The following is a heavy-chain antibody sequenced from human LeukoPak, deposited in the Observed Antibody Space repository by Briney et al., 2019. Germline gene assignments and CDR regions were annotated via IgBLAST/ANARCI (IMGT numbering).Heavy chain of an antibody. Sequence: GSLRLSCAASGFTVSSNYMSWVRQAPGKGLEWIGEINHSGSTNYNPSLKSRVTISVDTSKNQFSLKLSSVTAADTAVYYCARLLVRVSGRDYWGQGTLVTVSS. D-gene: IGHD2-15*01. CDR1: GFTVSSNY. CDR2: INHSGST. V-gene: IGHV4-34*01. CDR3: ARLLVRVSGRDY. J-gene: IGHJ4*02.